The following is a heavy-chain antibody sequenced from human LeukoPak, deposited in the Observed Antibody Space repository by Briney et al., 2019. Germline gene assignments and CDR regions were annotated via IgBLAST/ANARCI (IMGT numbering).Heavy chain of an antibody. V-gene: IGHV4-30-4*01. J-gene: IGHJ6*02. CDR2: IYHNGNT. D-gene: IGHD2-2*01. CDR1: GASTSSVDYY. Sequence: SETLSLTCTVSGASTSSVDYYWTWIRQTPGEGLEWIGFIYHNGNTQYIPSLKSAITISIDTSKNQFSLTLSSVTAADTAVYYCARVRLEKVRAYYGMDVWGQGTTVTVSS. CDR3: ARVRLEKVRAYYGMDV.